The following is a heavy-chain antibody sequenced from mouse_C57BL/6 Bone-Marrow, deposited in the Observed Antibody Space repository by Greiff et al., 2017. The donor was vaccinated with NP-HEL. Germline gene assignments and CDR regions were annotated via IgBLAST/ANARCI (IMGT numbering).Heavy chain of an antibody. J-gene: IGHJ4*01. CDR1: GFNIKDDY. Sequence: VQLQQSGAELVRPGASVKLSCTASGFNIKDDYMHWVKQRPEQGLEWIGWIDPENGDTEYASKFQGKATITADTSSNTAYLQLSSLTSEDTAVYYCTDDGYYVYYAMDYWGQGTSVTVSS. D-gene: IGHD2-3*01. V-gene: IGHV14-4*01. CDR2: IDPENGDT. CDR3: TDDGYYVYYAMDY.